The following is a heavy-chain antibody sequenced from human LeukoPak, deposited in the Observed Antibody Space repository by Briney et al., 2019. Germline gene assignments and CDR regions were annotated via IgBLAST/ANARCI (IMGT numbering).Heavy chain of an antibody. CDR2: ISAYNGNT. D-gene: IGHD6-13*01. CDR1: GYAFTNYY. V-gene: IGHV1-18*04. CDR3: ARDPPGIAAAVPFDY. J-gene: IGHJ4*02. Sequence: GASVKVSCKASGYAFTNYYIHWVRQAPGQGLEWMGWISAYNGNTNYAQKLQGRVTMTTDTSTSTAYMELRSLRSDDTAVYYCARDPPGIAAAVPFDYWGQGTLVTVSS.